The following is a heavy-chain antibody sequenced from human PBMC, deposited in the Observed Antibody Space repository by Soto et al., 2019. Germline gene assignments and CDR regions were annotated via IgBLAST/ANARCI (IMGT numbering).Heavy chain of an antibody. Sequence: EVQLVESGGDLVQPGGSLRLSCAASGFTFSRYWMHWARQAPGKGLVWVSRINSDGSSTSYADSGKGRFTISRDNDKKTLYLQMNSLGAEDTGVYYCLKTSSYSGWYYFDYWGQGTLVTVSS. CDR2: INSDGSST. J-gene: IGHJ4*02. V-gene: IGHV3-74*01. CDR3: LKTSSYSGWYYFDY. D-gene: IGHD6-19*01. CDR1: GFTFSRYW.